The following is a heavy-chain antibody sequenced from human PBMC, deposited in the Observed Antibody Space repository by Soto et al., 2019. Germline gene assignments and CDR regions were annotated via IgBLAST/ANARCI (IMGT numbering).Heavy chain of an antibody. CDR1: GFTFSSYA. D-gene: IGHD5-12*01. CDR2: ISGSGGST. CDR3: AKATVYSGYDGGVFDY. Sequence: EVQLLESGGGLVQPGGSLRLSCAASGFTFSSYAMSWVRQAPGKGLEWVSAISGSGGSTYYADSVKGRFTISRDNSKNTLYMQMNSLSAEDTAVYYCAKATVYSGYDGGVFDYWGQGTLVTVSS. V-gene: IGHV3-23*01. J-gene: IGHJ4*02.